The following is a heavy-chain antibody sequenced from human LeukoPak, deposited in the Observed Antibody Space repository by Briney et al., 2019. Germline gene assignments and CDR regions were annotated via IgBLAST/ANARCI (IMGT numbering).Heavy chain of an antibody. Sequence: GGSLRLSCAASGFTFSSYWMSWVRQAPGKGLEWVANIKQDGSEKYYVDSVKGRFTISRDNSKNTLYLQMNSLRAEDTAVYYCAKDGGSIVGAHDVYYFDYWGQGTLVTVSS. V-gene: IGHV3-7*03. CDR1: GFTFSSYW. CDR2: IKQDGSEK. D-gene: IGHD1-26*01. CDR3: AKDGGSIVGAHDVYYFDY. J-gene: IGHJ4*02.